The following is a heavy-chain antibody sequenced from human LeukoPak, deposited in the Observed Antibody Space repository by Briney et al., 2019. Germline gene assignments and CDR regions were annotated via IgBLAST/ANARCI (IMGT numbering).Heavy chain of an antibody. V-gene: IGHV1-18*01. Sequence: ASVKVSCKASGYTFTSYGISWVRQAPGQGLEWMGWISAYNGNTNYAQKLQGRVTMTTDTSTSTAYMELRSLRSDDTAVYYCARVSRGYCSGGSCYADYWGQGTLVTVSS. CDR3: ARVSRGYCSGGSCYADY. CDR2: ISAYNGNT. CDR1: GYTFTSYG. D-gene: IGHD2-15*01. J-gene: IGHJ4*02.